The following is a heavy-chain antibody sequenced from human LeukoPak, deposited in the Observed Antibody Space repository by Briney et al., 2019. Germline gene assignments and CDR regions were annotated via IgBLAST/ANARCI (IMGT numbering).Heavy chain of an antibody. Sequence: GGSLRLSCAASGFTFSSYAMSWVRQAPGKGLEWVAVISYDGSNKYYADSVKGRFTISRDNSKNTLYLQMNSLRAEDTAVYYCARGFFRQLKRGDWFDPWGQGTLVTVSS. CDR3: ARGFFRQLKRGDWFDP. V-gene: IGHV3-30*04. J-gene: IGHJ5*02. D-gene: IGHD6-13*01. CDR1: GFTFSSYA. CDR2: ISYDGSNK.